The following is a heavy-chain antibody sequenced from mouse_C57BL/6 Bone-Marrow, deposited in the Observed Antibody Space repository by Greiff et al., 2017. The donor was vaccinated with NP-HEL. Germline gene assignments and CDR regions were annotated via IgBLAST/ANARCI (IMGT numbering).Heavy chain of an antibody. CDR2: IHPNSGST. J-gene: IGHJ2*01. V-gene: IGHV1-64*01. CDR1: GYTFTSYW. CDR3: GGSGDGGVDY. D-gene: IGHD3-2*02. Sequence: QVQLQQPGAELVKPGASVKLSCKASGYTFTSYWMHWVKQRPGQGLEWIGMIHPNSGSTNYNEKFKSKATLTVDKSSSTAYMQLRSLTSEESAVYYGGGSGDGGVDYWGQGTTLTVSS.